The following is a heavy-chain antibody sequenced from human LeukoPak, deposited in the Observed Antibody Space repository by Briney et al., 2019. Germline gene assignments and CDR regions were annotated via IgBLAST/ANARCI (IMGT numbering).Heavy chain of an antibody. J-gene: IGHJ4*02. CDR1: GGSVNDYR. CDR2: IYSEGIY. Sequence: SETLSLTCKVSGGSVNDYRWSWIRHTAGKGLEWIGRIYSEGIYNYNPSLESRLTMSVDTSMNQFSLRSNSVTAADTAVYYCGSSEVGTTTSTIYDFRGRGTLVTVSS. V-gene: IGHV4-4*07. D-gene: IGHD2/OR15-2a*01. CDR3: GSSEVGTTTSTIYDF.